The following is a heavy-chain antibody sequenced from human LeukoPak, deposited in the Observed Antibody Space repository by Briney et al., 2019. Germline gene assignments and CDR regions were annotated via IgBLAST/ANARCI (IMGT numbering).Heavy chain of an antibody. CDR2: IYYSGST. CDR3: ARDGYYGSGTQGSYYYGMDV. V-gene: IGHV4-31*03. CDR1: GGSISSGGYY. D-gene: IGHD3-10*01. Sequence: SETLSLTCTVSGGSISSGGYYWSWIRQHPGKGLEWIGHIYYSGSTYYNPSLKSRVTISVDTSKNQFSLKLSSVTAADTAVYYCARDGYYGSGTQGSYYYGMDVWGQGTTVTVSS. J-gene: IGHJ6*02.